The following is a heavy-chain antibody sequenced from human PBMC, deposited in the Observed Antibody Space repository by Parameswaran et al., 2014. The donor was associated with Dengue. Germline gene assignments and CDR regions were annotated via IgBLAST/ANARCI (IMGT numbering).Heavy chain of an antibody. D-gene: IGHD4-17*01. Sequence: VRQAPGKGLEWVGRIKSKTDGGTTDYAAPVKGRFTISRDDSKNTLYLQMNSLKTEDTAVYYCTTDPNDYGDYVSDYWGQGTLVTVSS. V-gene: IGHV3-15*01. CDR3: TTDPNDYGDYVSDY. CDR2: IKSKTDGGTT. J-gene: IGHJ4*02.